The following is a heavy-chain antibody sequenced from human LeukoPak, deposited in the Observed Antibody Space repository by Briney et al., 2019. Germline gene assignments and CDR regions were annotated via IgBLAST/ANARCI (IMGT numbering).Heavy chain of an antibody. D-gene: IGHD1-26*01. V-gene: IGHV3-30*03. Sequence: PGGSLRLSCAASGFTFSSYGMHWVRQAPGKGLEWVAVISYDGGSKYYADSVKGRFTISRDNSKNTLYLQMNSLRAEDTAVYYCARVSGSYQEGVDYWGQGTLVTVSS. CDR1: GFTFSSYG. J-gene: IGHJ4*02. CDR3: ARVSGSYQEGVDY. CDR2: ISYDGGSK.